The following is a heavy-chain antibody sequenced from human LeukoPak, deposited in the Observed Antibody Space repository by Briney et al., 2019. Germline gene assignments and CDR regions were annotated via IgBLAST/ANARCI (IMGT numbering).Heavy chain of an antibody. CDR1: GGSISSYY. Sequence: PSETLSLTCTVFGGSISSYYWSWLRQSPEKGLEWIGTIYRSVSVNYNPSLKSRVTISVDTFKNQFSLRLTSVTAADTAVYYCARDQSQWQVPQHWFDPWGQGTLVTVSS. CDR3: ARDQSQWQVPQHWFDP. V-gene: IGHV4-59*01. J-gene: IGHJ5*02. D-gene: IGHD6-19*01. CDR2: IYRSVSV.